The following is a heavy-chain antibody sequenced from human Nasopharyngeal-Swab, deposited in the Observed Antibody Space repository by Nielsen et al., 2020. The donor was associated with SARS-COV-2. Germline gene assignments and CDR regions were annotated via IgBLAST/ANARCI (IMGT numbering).Heavy chain of an antibody. CDR2: IYYSGST. CDR1: GGSISSYY. CDR3: AASSPPYYYDSSGYEFDY. V-gene: IGHV4-59*01. D-gene: IGHD3-22*01. J-gene: IGHJ4*02. Sequence: SETLFLTCTVSGGSISSYYWSWIRQPPGKGLEWIGYIYYSGSTNYNPSLKSRVTISVDTSKNQFSLKLSSVTAADTAVYYCAASSPPYYYDSSGYEFDYWGQGTLVTVSS.